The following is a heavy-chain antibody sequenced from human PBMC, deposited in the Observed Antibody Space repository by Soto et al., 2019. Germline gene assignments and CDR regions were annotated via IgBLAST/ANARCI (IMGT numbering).Heavy chain of an antibody. J-gene: IGHJ6*04. Sequence: ASVKGSCKGSGYTFTVDHMDWGRQTPGQGLEWMGWINPNSGGTNYAQKFQGWVTMTRDTSISTAYKELSRLRSDDTAVYYCARDSDLDRLRSDYYGMAVWGKGTTVTVS. CDR2: INPNSGGT. CDR3: ARDSDLDRLRSDYYGMAV. D-gene: IGHD5-12*01. V-gene: IGHV1-2*04. CDR1: GYTFTVDH.